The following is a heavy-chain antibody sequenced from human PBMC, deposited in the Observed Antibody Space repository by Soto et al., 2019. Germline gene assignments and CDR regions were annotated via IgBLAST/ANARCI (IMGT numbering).Heavy chain of an antibody. CDR3: ARYKSNYYYGMDV. CDR2: IYYSGIT. V-gene: IGHV4-59*01. J-gene: IGHJ6*02. CDR1: GGSISSYY. Sequence: SETLSLTCTVSGGSISSYYWSWIRQPPGKGLEWIGYIYYSGITNYNPSLKSRVTISVDTSKNQFSLKLSSVTSADTAVYYCARYKSNYYYGMDVWGQGTTVTVSS. D-gene: IGHD1-20*01.